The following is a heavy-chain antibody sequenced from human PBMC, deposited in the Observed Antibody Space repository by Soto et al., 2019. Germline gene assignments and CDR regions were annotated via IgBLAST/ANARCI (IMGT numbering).Heavy chain of an antibody. D-gene: IGHD3-22*01. CDR1: GFTFSSYA. Sequence: SGGSLRLSCAASGFTFSSYAMSWFRQAPGKGLEWVSAISGSGGSTYYADSVKGRFTISRDNSKNTLYLQMNSLRAEDTAVYYCAKDQGARGDLGYYDSSGCLDYWGQGTLVTVSS. V-gene: IGHV3-23*01. J-gene: IGHJ4*02. CDR3: AKDQGARGDLGYYDSSGCLDY. CDR2: ISGSGGST.